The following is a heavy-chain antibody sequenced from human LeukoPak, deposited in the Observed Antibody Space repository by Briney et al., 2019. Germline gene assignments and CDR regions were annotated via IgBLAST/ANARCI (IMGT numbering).Heavy chain of an antibody. CDR2: IYYSGST. J-gene: IGHJ5*02. Sequence: SETLSLTCTVSGGSISSSSYYWGWIRQPPGKGQEWIGSIYYSGSTYYNPSLKSRVTISVDTSKNQFSLKLSSVTAADTAVYYCARHIRGAARPNWFDPWGQGTLVTVSS. CDR1: GGSISSSSYY. CDR3: ARHIRGAARPNWFDP. V-gene: IGHV4-39*01. D-gene: IGHD6-6*01.